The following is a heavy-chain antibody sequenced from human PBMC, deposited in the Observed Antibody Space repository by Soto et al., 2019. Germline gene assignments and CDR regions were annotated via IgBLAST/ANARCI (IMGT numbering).Heavy chain of an antibody. CDR3: AKLYRPPNYYYGMDV. V-gene: IGHV3-23*01. Sequence: EVQLLESGGGLVQPGGSLRLSCAASGFTFSSYAMSWVRQAPGKGLEWVSAISGSGGSTYYADSVKGRFTISRDNSKNTLYLQMNSLRAEDTAVYYRAKLYRPPNYYYGMDVWGQGTTVTVSS. CDR2: ISGSGGST. D-gene: IGHD1-26*01. CDR1: GFTFSSYA. J-gene: IGHJ6*02.